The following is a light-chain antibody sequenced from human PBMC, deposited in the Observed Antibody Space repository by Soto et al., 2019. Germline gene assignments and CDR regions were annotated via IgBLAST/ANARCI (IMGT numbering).Light chain of an antibody. CDR3: QQYGTFPFS. Sequence: PGESATLSCRANQVVSSSYLAWYQQKPGQAPRLLIYHASDRATGVPDRFSGSGSGTDFALTITRLEPEDFALFYCQQYGTFPFSYGQGTKLEIK. CDR1: QVVSSSY. CDR2: HAS. J-gene: IGKJ2*01. V-gene: IGKV3-20*01.